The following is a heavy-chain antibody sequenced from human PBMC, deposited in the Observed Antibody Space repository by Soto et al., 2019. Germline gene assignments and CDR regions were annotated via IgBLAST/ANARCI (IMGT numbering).Heavy chain of an antibody. D-gene: IGHD6-19*01. CDR2: VNAGNGNT. V-gene: IGHV1-3*01. J-gene: IGHJ4*02. CDR3: ARDGMGIAVVGTGY. CDR1: GCTFTSYA. Sequence: GASVKVSCKATGCTFTSYAMHWVRQPPGQRHEWMGCVNAGNGNTKYSQKFQGRVTITRDTSASTVYMELSSLRSEDTAVYYCARDGMGIAVVGTGYWGQGTLVTVYS.